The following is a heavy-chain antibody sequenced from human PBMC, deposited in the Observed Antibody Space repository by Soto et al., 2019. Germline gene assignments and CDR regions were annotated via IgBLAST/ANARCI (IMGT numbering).Heavy chain of an antibody. D-gene: IGHD6-13*01. CDR3: ARGDSSSWYKSFDP. V-gene: IGHV4-31*03. CDR1: GGSISSGGYY. CDR2: IYYSGST. J-gene: IGHJ5*02. Sequence: TSETLSLTCTVSGGSISSGGYYWSWIRPHPGKGLEWIGYIYYSGSTYYNPSLKSRVTISVDTSKNQFSLKLSSVTAADTAVYYCARGDSSSWYKSFDPWGQGTLVTVSS.